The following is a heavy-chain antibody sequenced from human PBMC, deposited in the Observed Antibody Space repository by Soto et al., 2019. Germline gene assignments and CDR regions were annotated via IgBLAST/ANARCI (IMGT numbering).Heavy chain of an antibody. CDR2: IDPSDSYT. CDR3: ARGTMVRGAREDWFDP. V-gene: IGHV5-10-1*01. D-gene: IGHD3-10*01. J-gene: IGHJ5*02. CDR1: GYSFTSYW. Sequence: PGESLKISCKGSGYSFTSYWISWVRQMPEKGLEWMGRIDPSDSYTNYSPSFQGHVTISADKSISTAYLQWSSLKASDTAMYYCARGTMVRGAREDWFDPWGQGTLVTVSS.